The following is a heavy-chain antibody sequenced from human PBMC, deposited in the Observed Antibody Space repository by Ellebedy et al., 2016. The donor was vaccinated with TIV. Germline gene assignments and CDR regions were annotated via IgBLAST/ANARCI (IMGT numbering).Heavy chain of an antibody. D-gene: IGHD3-3*01. CDR3: ARDRYVFLEWLFPDY. V-gene: IGHV1-18*01. CDR1: GYTFTSYG. Sequence: AASVKVSCKASGYTFTSYGISWVRQAPGQGLEWMGWISVYNGNTNYAQKLQGRVTMTTDTSTSTAYMELRSLRSDDTAVYYCARDRYVFLEWLFPDYWGQGTLVTVSS. CDR2: ISVYNGNT. J-gene: IGHJ4*02.